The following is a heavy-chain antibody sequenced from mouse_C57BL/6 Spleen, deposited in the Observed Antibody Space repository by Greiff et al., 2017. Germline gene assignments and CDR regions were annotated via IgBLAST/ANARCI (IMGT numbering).Heavy chain of an antibody. CDR1: GYTFTSYW. J-gene: IGHJ2*01. CDR3: ARRWGNSYYFDY. V-gene: IGHV1-52*01. D-gene: IGHD2-1*01. Sequence: VQLQQSGAELVRPGSSVKLSCKASGYTFTSYWMHWVKQRPIQGLEWIGNIDPSDSETHYNQKFKDKATLTVDKSSSTAYMQLSSLTSEDSAVYYCARRWGNSYYFDYWGQGTTLTVSS. CDR2: IDPSDSET.